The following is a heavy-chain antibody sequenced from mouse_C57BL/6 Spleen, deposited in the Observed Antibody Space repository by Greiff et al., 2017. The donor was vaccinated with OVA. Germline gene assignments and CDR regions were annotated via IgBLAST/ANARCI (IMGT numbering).Heavy chain of an antibody. CDR1: GFTFSSYA. CDR2: ISDGGSYT. V-gene: IGHV5-4*01. J-gene: IGHJ4*01. Sequence: EVQRVESGGGLVKPGGSLKLSCAASGFTFSSYAMSWVRQTPEKRLEWVATISDGGSYTYYPDNVKGRFTISRDNAKNNLYLQMSHLKSEDTAMYYCARGEGGQLRLRAMDYWGQGTSVTVSS. D-gene: IGHD3-2*02. CDR3: ARGEGGQLRLRAMDY.